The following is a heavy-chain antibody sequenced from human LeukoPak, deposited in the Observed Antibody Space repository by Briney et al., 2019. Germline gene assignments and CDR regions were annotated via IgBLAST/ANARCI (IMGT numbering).Heavy chain of an antibody. V-gene: IGHV4-38-2*02. CDR2: IYHDGST. J-gene: IGHJ4*02. D-gene: IGHD1-1*01. Sequence: SETLSLTCSVSGYSITSGYYWGWIRQPPGKGLEWIGTIYHDGSTSYNPSLKSRVTISVDTSKNQFSLRLNSVIAADTAIYYCAKITTLDYWGQGTLVTVSS. CDR1: GYSITSGYY. CDR3: AKITTLDY.